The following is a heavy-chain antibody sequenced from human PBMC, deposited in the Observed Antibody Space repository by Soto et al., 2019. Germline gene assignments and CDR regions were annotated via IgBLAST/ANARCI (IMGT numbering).Heavy chain of an antibody. D-gene: IGHD5-18*01. Sequence: EVQPLESGGGLVQPGGSLRLSCAASGFTFSSYAMSWVRQAPGKGLEWVSAISGSGGSTYYADSVKDRFTISRDNSKNTLYLQMNSLRAEDTAVYYCAKDQVQLWFRDFDYWGQGTLVTVSS. CDR2: ISGSGGST. V-gene: IGHV3-23*01. CDR1: GFTFSSYA. CDR3: AKDQVQLWFRDFDY. J-gene: IGHJ4*02.